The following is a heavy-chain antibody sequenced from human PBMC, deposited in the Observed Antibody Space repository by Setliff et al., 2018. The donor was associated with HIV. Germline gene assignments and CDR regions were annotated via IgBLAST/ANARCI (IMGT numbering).Heavy chain of an antibody. D-gene: IGHD5-18*01. CDR2: IYYTGST. V-gene: IGHV4-59*01. CDR3: ARECGGYNYGFSVGSFDY. Sequence: ETLSLTCTVSSDSIRFYYWTWIRQPPGKGLEWIGNIYYTGSTNYNPSLKSRITISIDTSKSQSSLKLTSVAAADTAVYYCARECGGYNYGFSVGSFDYLGQGALVTVSS. J-gene: IGHJ4*02. CDR1: SDSIRFYY.